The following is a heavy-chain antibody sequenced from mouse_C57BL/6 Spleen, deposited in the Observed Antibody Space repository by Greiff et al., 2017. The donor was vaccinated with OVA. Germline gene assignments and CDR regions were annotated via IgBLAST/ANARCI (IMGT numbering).Heavy chain of an antibody. V-gene: IGHV5-17*01. J-gene: IGHJ2*01. CDR2: ISSGSSTI. Sequence: EVHLVESGGGLVKPGGSLKLSCAASGFTFSDYGMHWVRQAPEKGLEWVAYISSGSSTIYYADTVKGRFTISRDNAKNTLFLQMTSLRSEDTAMYYCARILGRWGYFDYWGQGTTLTVSS. CDR1: GFTFSDYG. D-gene: IGHD4-1*01. CDR3: ARILGRWGYFDY.